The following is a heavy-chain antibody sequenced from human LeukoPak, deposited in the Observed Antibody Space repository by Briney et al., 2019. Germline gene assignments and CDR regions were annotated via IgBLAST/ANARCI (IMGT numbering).Heavy chain of an antibody. J-gene: IGHJ6*04. V-gene: IGHV3-11*01. CDR1: GFTFSDYY. CDR2: ISSSGSTI. Sequence: GGSLRLSCAASGFTFSDYYMSWIRQAPGKGLGWVSYISSSGSTIYYADSVKGRFTISRDNAKNSLYLQMNSLRAEDTAVYYCARDYRDSSSPRGDVWGKGTTVTVSS. D-gene: IGHD6-6*01. CDR3: ARDYRDSSSPRGDV.